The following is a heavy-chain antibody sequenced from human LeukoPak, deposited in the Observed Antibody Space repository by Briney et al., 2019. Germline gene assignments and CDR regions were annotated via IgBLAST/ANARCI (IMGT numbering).Heavy chain of an antibody. Sequence: ASVKVSCKTSGYTFTGYYLHWVRQAPGQGLEWMGWLIPNNGGTNYAQKFQGRVTMTRDTSISTAYMELSRLRSDDTAVYYCARDPSFRAYYFDYWGQGTLVTVSS. J-gene: IGHJ4*02. V-gene: IGHV1-2*02. CDR2: LIPNNGGT. CDR3: ARDPSFRAYYFDY. CDR1: GYTFTGYY. D-gene: IGHD3-10*01.